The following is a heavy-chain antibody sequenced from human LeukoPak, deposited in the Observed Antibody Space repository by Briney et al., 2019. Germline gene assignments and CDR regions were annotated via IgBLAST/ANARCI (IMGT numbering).Heavy chain of an antibody. J-gene: IGHJ3*02. D-gene: IGHD3-22*01. V-gene: IGHV1-24*01. CDR2: FDPEDGET. Sequence: GASVKVSCKVSGYTLTELSMHWVRQAPGKGFEWMGGFDPEDGETIYAQKFQGRVTMTEDTSTDTAYMELSSLRSEDTAVYYCATDLGAQKFSGYLADAFDIWGQGTMVTVSS. CDR1: GYTLTELS. CDR3: ATDLGAQKFSGYLADAFDI.